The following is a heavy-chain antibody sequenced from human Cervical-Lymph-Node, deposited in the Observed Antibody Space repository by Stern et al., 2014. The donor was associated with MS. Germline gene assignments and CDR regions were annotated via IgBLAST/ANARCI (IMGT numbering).Heavy chain of an antibody. CDR3: ARTPTYRFAFDV. J-gene: IGHJ3*01. D-gene: IGHD3-10*01. CDR1: GFSLTTTGIR. Sequence: QVTLSESGPALVRPTQTLTLTCTFSGFSLTTTGIRVSWIRQPPGKALEWLARIDWDDSTFYSTSRRTRLIISKDTSKNQVVLTMTNVDPADTATYYCARTPTYRFAFDVWGQGTVVIVSS. V-gene: IGHV2-70*04. CDR2: IDWDDST.